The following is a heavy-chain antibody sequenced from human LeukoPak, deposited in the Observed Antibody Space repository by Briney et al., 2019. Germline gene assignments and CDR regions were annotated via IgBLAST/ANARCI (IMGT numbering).Heavy chain of an antibody. Sequence: SVKLSCKASGGTFSSYAISWVRQAPGQGLEWMGRIIPILSIANYAQKSQSRVTITAETSTSTACMELSRLRCQDTAVYYCARAYYYDSSGYYAFDIWGQGTMVTVSS. CDR2: IIPILSIA. D-gene: IGHD3-22*01. J-gene: IGHJ3*02. CDR1: GGTFSSYA. CDR3: ARAYYYDSSGYYAFDI. V-gene: IGHV1-69*04.